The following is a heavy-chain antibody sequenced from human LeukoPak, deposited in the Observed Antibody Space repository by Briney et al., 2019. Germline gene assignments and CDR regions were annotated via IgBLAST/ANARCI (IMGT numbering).Heavy chain of an antibody. CDR1: GGTFSSYA. CDR3: ARDSRYGSGNGRYYYYGMDV. J-gene: IGHJ6*02. CDR2: IIPILGIA. D-gene: IGHD3-10*01. Sequence: RRASVKVSCKASGGTFSSYAISWVQQAPGQGLEWMGRIIPILGIANYAQKFQGRVTITADKSTSTAYMELSSLRSEDTAVYYCARDSRYGSGNGRYYYYGMDVWGQGTTVTVSS. V-gene: IGHV1-69*04.